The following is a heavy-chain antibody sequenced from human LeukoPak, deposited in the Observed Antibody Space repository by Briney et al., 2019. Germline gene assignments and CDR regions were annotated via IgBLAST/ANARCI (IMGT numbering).Heavy chain of an antibody. CDR1: GGSISSSSYY. CDR3: ARLYDFWSGDHNWFDP. J-gene: IGHJ5*02. CDR2: IYYSGNT. V-gene: IGHV4-39*01. D-gene: IGHD3-3*01. Sequence: SETLSLTCTVSGGSISSSSYYWGWVRQPPGKGLAWMGSIYYSGNTYYNPSLKSRFTISVDTSKNQFSLKLSSVTAADTAVYYCARLYDFWSGDHNWFDPWGQGTLVTVSS.